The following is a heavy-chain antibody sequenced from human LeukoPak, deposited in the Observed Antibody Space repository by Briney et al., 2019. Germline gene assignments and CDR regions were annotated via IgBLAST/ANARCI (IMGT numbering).Heavy chain of an antibody. CDR1: GYTFISYY. Sequence: GASVKVSCKASGYTFISYYMHWVRQAPGQGLEWMGRIIPILGIANYAQKFQGRVTITADKSTSTAYMELSSLRSEDTAVYYCARDPLGSGYSSYWGQGTLVTVSS. J-gene: IGHJ4*02. V-gene: IGHV1-69*04. CDR2: IIPILGIA. D-gene: IGHD5-18*01. CDR3: ARDPLGSGYSSY.